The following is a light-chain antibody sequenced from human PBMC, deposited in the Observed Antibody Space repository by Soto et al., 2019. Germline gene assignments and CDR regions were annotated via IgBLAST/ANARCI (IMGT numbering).Light chain of an antibody. CDR2: EVT. Sequence: QSVLAQPASVSGSPGQSITISCAGTYRDVGGYNYVSWYQQYPGKAPKLIIYEVTYRPSGVSNRFSGSKSGNTASLTISGLQAEDEADYYCSSYSSSSALDVIFGGGTKLTVL. J-gene: IGLJ2*01. CDR3: SSYSSSSALDVI. V-gene: IGLV2-14*01. CDR1: YRDVGGYNY.